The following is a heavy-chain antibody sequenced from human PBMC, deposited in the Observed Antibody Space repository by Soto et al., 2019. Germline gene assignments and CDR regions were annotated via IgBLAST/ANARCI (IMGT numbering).Heavy chain of an antibody. Sequence: QVQLQESGPGLVKPSETLSLTCTVSGGSISSYYWSWIRQPPGKGLEWIGYIYYSGSTNYNPSLKXRXTXXVXXXXXXXXXXXXXXXXXXXXXXXXXXDKGYGXXAHFDYWGQGTLVTVSS. CDR1: GGSISSYY. J-gene: IGHJ4*02. CDR2: IYYSGST. CDR3: XXDKGYGXXAHFDY. V-gene: IGHV4-59*01. D-gene: IGHD4-17*01.